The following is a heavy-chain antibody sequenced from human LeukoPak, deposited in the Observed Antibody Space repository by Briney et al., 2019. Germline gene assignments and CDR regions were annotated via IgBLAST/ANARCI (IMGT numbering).Heavy chain of an antibody. V-gene: IGHV3-23*01. CDR1: GFTFSSYA. CDR2: ISGSGGST. D-gene: IGHD3-3*01. Sequence: GGSLRLSCAASGFTFSSYAMSWVRQAPGKGLEWVSAISGSGGSTYYADSVKGRFTIYRDNTKNTLYMKMNSLRAEDTAVYYCAKDYYYDFWSCYYTPFDYWGQGTLVTVSS. CDR3: AKDYYYDFWSCYYTPFDY. J-gene: IGHJ4*02.